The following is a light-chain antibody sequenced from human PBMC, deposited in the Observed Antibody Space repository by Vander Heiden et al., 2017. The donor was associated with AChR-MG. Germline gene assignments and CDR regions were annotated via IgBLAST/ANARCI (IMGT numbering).Light chain of an antibody. CDR1: QSISNSY. CDR3: QQYGSSPYT. CDR2: GAS. V-gene: IGKV3-20*01. Sequence: VLTSSPGTLSLSPGERATLSCRASQSISNSYLAWYQQKPGQAPRLLIYGASSRATGIPDRFSGSGSGTDFTLSISRLEPEDFAVYYCQQYGSSPYTFGQGTKLEIK. J-gene: IGKJ2*01.